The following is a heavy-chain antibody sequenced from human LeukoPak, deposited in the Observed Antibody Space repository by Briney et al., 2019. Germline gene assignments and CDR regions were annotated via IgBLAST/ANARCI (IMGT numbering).Heavy chain of an antibody. CDR3: AGRFYSSSWFTFDY. D-gene: IGHD6-13*01. J-gene: IGHJ4*02. V-gene: IGHV1-2*02. CDR2: INPNSGGT. Sequence: ASVKVSCKASGYTFTGYYMHWVRQAPGQGLEWMGWINPNSGGTNYAQKFQGRVTMTRDTSISTAYMELSRLRSDDTAVYYCAGRFYSSSWFTFDYWGQGTLVTVSS. CDR1: GYTFTGYY.